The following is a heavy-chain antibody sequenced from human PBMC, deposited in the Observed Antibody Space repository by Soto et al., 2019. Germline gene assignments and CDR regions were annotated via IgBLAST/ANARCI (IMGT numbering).Heavy chain of an antibody. CDR3: SRGDATKIVVTTYYAMDV. CDR1: GGTLSNYG. CDR2: IIPVFGTA. D-gene: IGHD4-17*01. Sequence: QVQLVQSGAEVKKPGSSVRVSCKASGGTLSNYGISWVRQAPGQGLEWMGGIIPVFGTANYAQKFQGRVKITADESKRTVYMDVTSLRSEDTAVYYCSRGDATKIVVTTYYAMDVWGQGTTVSVSS. V-gene: IGHV1-69*12. J-gene: IGHJ6*02.